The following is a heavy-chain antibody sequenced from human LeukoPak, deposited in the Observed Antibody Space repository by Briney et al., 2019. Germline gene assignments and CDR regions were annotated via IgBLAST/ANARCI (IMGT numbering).Heavy chain of an antibody. CDR2: ISSDGSTT. Sequence: GGSLRLSCAASGFTFSTFWMHWVRQTPGKGLVWVSRISSDGSTTHYADSAKGRFTISRDNAKNTLFLHMNSLRAEDTAVYYCNVRWGPNSDYWGQGTLVTVSS. CDR1: GFTFSTFW. V-gene: IGHV3-74*01. J-gene: IGHJ4*02. CDR3: NVRWGPNSDY. D-gene: IGHD7-27*01.